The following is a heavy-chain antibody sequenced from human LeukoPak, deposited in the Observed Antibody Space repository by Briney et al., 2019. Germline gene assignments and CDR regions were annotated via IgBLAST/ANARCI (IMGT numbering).Heavy chain of an antibody. J-gene: IGHJ3*02. CDR1: GGSTSSSSYY. Sequence: SETLSLTCTVSGGSTSSSSYYWGWIRQPPGKGLEWIGSIYYSGSTYYNPSLKSRVTISVDTSKNQFSLKLSSVTAADTAVYYCARGGSYGGNFYDAFDIWGQGTMVTVSS. D-gene: IGHD4-23*01. CDR2: IYYSGST. CDR3: ARGGSYGGNFYDAFDI. V-gene: IGHV4-39*07.